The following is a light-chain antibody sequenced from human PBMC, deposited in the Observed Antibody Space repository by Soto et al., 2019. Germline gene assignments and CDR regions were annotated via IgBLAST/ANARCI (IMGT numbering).Light chain of an antibody. CDR3: QSYDGGGV. J-gene: IGLJ3*02. CDR1: SGSIASNY. V-gene: IGLV6-57*04. CDR2: EDN. Sequence: NFMLTQPHSVSESPGRTVIISCTRSSGSIASNYVQWYQQRPGSVPTTVIYEDNQRPSGVSDRFSGSIDSSSNSASLTISGLKTEDEADYYCQSYDGGGVFGGGTKVTVL.